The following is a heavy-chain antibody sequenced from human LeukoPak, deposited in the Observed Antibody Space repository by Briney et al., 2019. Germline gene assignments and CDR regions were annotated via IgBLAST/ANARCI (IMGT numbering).Heavy chain of an antibody. Sequence: SETLSLTCTVSGGSISSASYYWGWIRQPPGRGLEWIGTIYYSGSAYCNPSLKSRVTISEDTSKNQFSLKLSSVTAADTALYYCSREGYDILTGYYIVDWGQGTLVTVSS. J-gene: IGHJ4*02. V-gene: IGHV4-39*07. D-gene: IGHD3-9*01. CDR3: SREGYDILTGYYIVD. CDR2: IYYSGSA. CDR1: GGSISSASYY.